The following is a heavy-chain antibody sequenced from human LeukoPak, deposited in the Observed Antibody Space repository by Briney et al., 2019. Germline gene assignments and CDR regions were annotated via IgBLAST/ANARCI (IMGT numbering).Heavy chain of an antibody. D-gene: IGHD1-26*01. V-gene: IGHV1-2*02. CDR3: TRGVGAEPGLYFQH. CDR2: VNPHNGDT. CDR1: GYTFTAYY. Sequence: ASVKVSCKASGYTFTAYYIHWVRQAPGQGLEWMEWVNPHNGDTDYAQKFQDRVTMTRDTSITTAYMDLNRLTSDDTAVYYCTRGVGAEPGLYFQHWGQGTLVTVSS. J-gene: IGHJ1*01.